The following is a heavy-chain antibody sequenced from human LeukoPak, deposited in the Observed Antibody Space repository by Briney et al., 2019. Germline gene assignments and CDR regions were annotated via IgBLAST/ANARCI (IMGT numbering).Heavy chain of an antibody. CDR2: CDSDGSGT. V-gene: IGHV3-74*01. CDR1: GFTFSIYW. CDR3: ARVRPGYYFDY. D-gene: IGHD7-27*01. Sequence: GGSLRLSCAASGFTFSIYWMYWVRHAPGKGLMWVSRCDSDGSGTTYVDSVKGRFTVSRDNAKSTLYLQMSSLRAEDTAVYYCARVRPGYYFDYWGQGTLVAVSS. J-gene: IGHJ4*02.